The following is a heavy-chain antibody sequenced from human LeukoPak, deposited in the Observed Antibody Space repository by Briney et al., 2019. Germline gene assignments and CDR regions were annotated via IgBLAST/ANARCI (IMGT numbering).Heavy chain of an antibody. CDR2: IYYSGST. V-gene: IGHV4-61*08. Sequence: PSQTLSLTCTVSGGSISSGGHYWSWIRQPPGKGLEWIGYIYYSGSTNYNPSLQSRVTMSVDTSKNQFSLKLTSVTAADTAVYYCARHGSTAFDYWGQGTLVTVSS. J-gene: IGHJ4*02. D-gene: IGHD5/OR15-5a*01. CDR3: ARHGSTAFDY. CDR1: GGSISSGGHY.